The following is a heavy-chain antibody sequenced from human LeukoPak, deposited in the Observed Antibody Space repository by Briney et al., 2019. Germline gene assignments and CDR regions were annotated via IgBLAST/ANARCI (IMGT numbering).Heavy chain of an antibody. J-gene: IGHJ5*02. Sequence: NASQTLSLTCTVSGGSISSGSYYWSWIRQPAGKGLEWIGRIYTSGSTNYNPSLKSRVTISVDTSKNQFSLKLSSVTAADTAVYYCARDLSRYSYGLENWFDPWGQGTLVTVSS. CDR1: GGSISSGSYY. CDR3: ARDLSRYSYGLENWFDP. CDR2: IYTSGST. V-gene: IGHV4-61*02. D-gene: IGHD5-18*01.